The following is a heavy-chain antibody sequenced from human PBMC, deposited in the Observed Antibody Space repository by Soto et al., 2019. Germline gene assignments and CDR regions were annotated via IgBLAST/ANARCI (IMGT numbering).Heavy chain of an antibody. CDR3: ARSVSFRYQLLKRGMDV. J-gene: IGHJ6*02. CDR1: GGTFSSYA. Sequence: GASVRVSCKXSGGTFSSYAISWVRQAPGQGLEWMGGIIPIFATANYAQKFQGRVMITVDESTSTAYMELSSLRSEDTAVYYCARSVSFRYQLLKRGMDVWGQGTTVTVSS. D-gene: IGHD2-2*01. CDR2: IIPIFATA. V-gene: IGHV1-69*13.